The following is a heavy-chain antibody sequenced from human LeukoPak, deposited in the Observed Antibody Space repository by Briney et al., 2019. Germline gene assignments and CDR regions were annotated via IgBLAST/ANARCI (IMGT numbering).Heavy chain of an antibody. Sequence: GSMTLSCAASGFTVNTYWMHWVRQAPGKGLEWVGNIDQDGSEKYYVESVKGRFTILRDNAKNSVFLQMSSMRGDDTGVYYRAGGFDANYGMDVWGKGNTGTVSS. J-gene: IGHJ6*04. CDR2: IDQDGSEK. CDR3: AGGFDANYGMDV. D-gene: IGHD3-9*01. V-gene: IGHV3-7*03. CDR1: GFTVNTYW.